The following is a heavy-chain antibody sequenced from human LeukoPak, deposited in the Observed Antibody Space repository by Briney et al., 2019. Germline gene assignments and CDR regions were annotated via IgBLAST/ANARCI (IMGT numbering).Heavy chain of an antibody. CDR2: INAGNGNT. D-gene: IGHD2-21*02. V-gene: IGHV1-3*01. Sequence: ASVKVSCKASGYTFTSYAMHWVRQAPGQRLEWMGWINAGNGNTKYSQKFQGRVTITRDTSASTAYMELSSLRSEDTAVYYCARSEIYCGGDCYRRGAFDIWGQGTMVTVSS. CDR3: ARSEIYCGGDCYRRGAFDI. J-gene: IGHJ3*02. CDR1: GYTFTSYA.